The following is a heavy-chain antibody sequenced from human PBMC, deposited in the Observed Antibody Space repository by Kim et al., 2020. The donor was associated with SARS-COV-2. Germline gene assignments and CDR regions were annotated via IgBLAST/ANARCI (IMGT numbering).Heavy chain of an antibody. Sequence: GGSLRRSCAGSGFTFSDSAVHWVRQASGKGLEWIGRIRTKANSYATAYAASVKGRFTISRDDSKNTAFLQMNSLKTEDTAVYYCTRHPIFTNWFDPWGQGTLVTVSS. CDR3: TRHPIFTNWFDP. CDR2: IRTKANSYAT. V-gene: IGHV3-73*01. CDR1: GFTFSDSA. J-gene: IGHJ5*02. D-gene: IGHD3-3*01.